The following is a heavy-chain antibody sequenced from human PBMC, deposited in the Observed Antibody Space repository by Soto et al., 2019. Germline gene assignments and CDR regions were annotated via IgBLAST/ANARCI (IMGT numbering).Heavy chain of an antibody. D-gene: IGHD2-2*01. V-gene: IGHV3-7*01. CDR2: IKQDGSET. CDR3: AIKRGYCISTSCPDAFDI. CDR1: GFTFSNYW. J-gene: IGHJ3*02. Sequence: LRLSCAASGFTFSNYWMSWVRQAPGKGLEWVAKIKQDGSETYYVDSVKGRFTISRDNAKNSLFLQMNSLGAEDTAVYYCAIKRGYCISTSCPDAFDIWGQGTMVTVSS.